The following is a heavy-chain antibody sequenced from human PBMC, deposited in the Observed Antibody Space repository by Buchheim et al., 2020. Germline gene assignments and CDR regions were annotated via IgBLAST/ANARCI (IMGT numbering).Heavy chain of an antibody. CDR3: ARDLRITIFGVDDIYYYYYGMDV. D-gene: IGHD3-3*01. CDR1: GFTFSSYA. J-gene: IGHJ6*02. Sequence: QVQLVESGGGVVQPGRSLRLSCAASGFTFSSYAMHWVRQAPGKGLEWVAVISYDGSNKYYADSVKGRFTISRDNSKNTLYLQMNSLRAEDTAVYYCARDLRITIFGVDDIYYYYYGMDVWGQGTT. CDR2: ISYDGSNK. V-gene: IGHV3-30*04.